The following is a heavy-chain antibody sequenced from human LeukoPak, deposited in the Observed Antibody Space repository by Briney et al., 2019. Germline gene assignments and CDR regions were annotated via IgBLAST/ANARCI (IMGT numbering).Heavy chain of an antibody. V-gene: IGHV4-59*01. D-gene: IGHD6-13*01. CDR2: IYYSGST. J-gene: IGHJ6*03. Sequence: SETLSLTCTVSGGSISSYYWSWIRQPPGKGLEWIGYIYYSGSTNYNPSLKSRVTISVDTSKNQFSLKLSSVTAADTAVYYCARGRRYSSSWRTYYYYMDVWGKGTTVTISS. CDR3: ARGRRYSSSWRTYYYYMDV. CDR1: GGSISSYY.